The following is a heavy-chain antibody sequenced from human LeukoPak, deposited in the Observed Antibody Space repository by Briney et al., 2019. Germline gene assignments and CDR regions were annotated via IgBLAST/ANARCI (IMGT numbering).Heavy chain of an antibody. CDR3: AELGITMIGGV. CDR2: ISYDGNNE. CDR1: GFTFSSYA. Sequence: GGSLRLSCAASGFTFSSYAMSWVRQAPGKGLEWVAVISYDGNNEYYADSVKGRFTISRDNGKNTLYLQMNSLRAEDTAVYYCAELGITMIGGVWGKGTTVTISS. D-gene: IGHD3-10*02. J-gene: IGHJ6*04. V-gene: IGHV3-30*18.